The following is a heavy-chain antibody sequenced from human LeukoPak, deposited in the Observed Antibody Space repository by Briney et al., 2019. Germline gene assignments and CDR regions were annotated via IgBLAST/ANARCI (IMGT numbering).Heavy chain of an antibody. J-gene: IGHJ4*02. Sequence: GGSLRLSCAASGFTFDDYTMHWVRQAPGKGLEWVSGISWNSGSIGYADPVKGRFTISRDNAKNSLYLQMNSLRAEDTALYYCAKDRGYSYGNYYFDYWGQGTLVTVSS. CDR2: ISWNSGSI. V-gene: IGHV3-9*01. D-gene: IGHD5-18*01. CDR1: GFTFDDYT. CDR3: AKDRGYSYGNYYFDY.